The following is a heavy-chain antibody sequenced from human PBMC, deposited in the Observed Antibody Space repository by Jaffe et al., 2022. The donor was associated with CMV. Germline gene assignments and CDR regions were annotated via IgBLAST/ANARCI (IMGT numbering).Heavy chain of an antibody. J-gene: IGHJ4*02. CDR2: IYYSGST. CDR1: GGSISSSSYY. Sequence: QLQLQESGPGLVKPSETLSLTCTVSGGSISSSSYYWGWIRQPPGKGLEWIGSIYYSGSTYYNPSLKSRVTISVDTSKNQFSLKLSSVTAADTAVYYCARQDYGDSPGFVAYWGQGTLVTVSS. CDR3: ARQDYGDSPGFVAY. V-gene: IGHV4-39*01. D-gene: IGHD4-17*01.